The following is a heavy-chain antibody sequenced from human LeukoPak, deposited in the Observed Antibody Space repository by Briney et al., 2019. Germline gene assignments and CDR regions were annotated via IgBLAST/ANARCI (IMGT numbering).Heavy chain of an antibody. J-gene: IGHJ4*02. Sequence: ASVTVSFTSSASTFTIYGISWVRQAPGQGLEWMGWISAYNGNTTYAQKLQGRVTMTTDTSTSKASMELRRLRSGITAVYDCARDAGGASIDDWGQGTLVTVSA. D-gene: IGHD3-10*01. CDR2: ISAYNGNT. CDR3: ARDAGGASIDD. V-gene: IGHV1-18*01. CDR1: ASTFTIYG.